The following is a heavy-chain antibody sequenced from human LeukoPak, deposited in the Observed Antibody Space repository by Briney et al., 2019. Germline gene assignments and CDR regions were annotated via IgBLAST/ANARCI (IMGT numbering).Heavy chain of an antibody. J-gene: IGHJ4*02. V-gene: IGHV3-48*01. Sequence: PGGSLRLSCAASGFTFSSYGMTWVRQAPGKGLEWVSYISSSSSTIYYADSVKGRFTISRDNAKNSLYPQMNSLRAEDTAVYYCARGVRGLGELSLAKSPPTYYFDYWGQGTLVTVSS. D-gene: IGHD3-16*02. CDR2: ISSSSSTI. CDR3: ARGVRGLGELSLAKSPPTYYFDY. CDR1: GFTFSSYG.